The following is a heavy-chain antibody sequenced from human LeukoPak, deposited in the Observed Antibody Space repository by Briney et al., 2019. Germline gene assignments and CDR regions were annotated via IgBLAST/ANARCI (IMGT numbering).Heavy chain of an antibody. CDR2: INHSGST. CDR3: ARDSPFEWEVFGDSFDI. J-gene: IGHJ3*02. D-gene: IGHD1-26*01. CDR1: GGSFSGYY. V-gene: IGHV4-34*01. Sequence: SETLSLTCAVYGGSFSGYYWSWIRQPPGKGLEWIGEINHSGSTNYNPSLKSRVTISVDTSKNQFSLKLSSVTAADTAVYYCARDSPFEWEVFGDSFDIWGQGTMVIVSS.